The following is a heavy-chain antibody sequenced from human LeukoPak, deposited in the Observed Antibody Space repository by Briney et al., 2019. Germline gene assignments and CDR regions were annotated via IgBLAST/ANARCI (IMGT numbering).Heavy chain of an antibody. CDR3: AKDPDEAVAGTPFDY. Sequence: SRGSLRLSCAASGFTFSSYGIHWVRQAPGKGLEWVAFIRYDGSNKYYADSVKGRFTISRDNSKNTLYLQMNSLRAEDTAVYYCAKDPDEAVAGTPFDYWGQGTLVTVSS. J-gene: IGHJ4*02. V-gene: IGHV3-30*02. CDR2: IRYDGSNK. D-gene: IGHD6-19*01. CDR1: GFTFSSYG.